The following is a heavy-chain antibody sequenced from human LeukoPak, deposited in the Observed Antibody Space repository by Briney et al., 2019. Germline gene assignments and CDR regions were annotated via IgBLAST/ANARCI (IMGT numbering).Heavy chain of an antibody. J-gene: IGHJ4*02. Sequence: PSETLSLTCAAYGGSFSGYYWSWIRQPPGKGLEWIGEINHSGSTNYNPSLKSRVTISVDTSKNQFSLKLSSVTAADTAVYYCARRQVGYYGSGSYLQHSVFDYWGQGTLVTVSS. V-gene: IGHV4-34*01. D-gene: IGHD3-10*01. CDR3: ARRQVGYYGSGSYLQHSVFDY. CDR1: GGSFSGYY. CDR2: INHSGST.